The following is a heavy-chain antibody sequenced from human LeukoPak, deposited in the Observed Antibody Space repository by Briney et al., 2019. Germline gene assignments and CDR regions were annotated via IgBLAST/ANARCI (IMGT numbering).Heavy chain of an antibody. CDR3: ARHGCGGDCYSGDFDY. D-gene: IGHD2-21*02. CDR2: IYYSGST. V-gene: IGHV4-59*08. CDR1: GGSISSYY. Sequence: SETLSLTCTVSGGSISSYYWGWIGQPPGKGLEWIGYIYYSGSTNYNPSLKSRVTISVDTSKNQFSLKLSSVTAADTAVYYCARHGCGGDCYSGDFDYWGQGTLVTVSS. J-gene: IGHJ4*02.